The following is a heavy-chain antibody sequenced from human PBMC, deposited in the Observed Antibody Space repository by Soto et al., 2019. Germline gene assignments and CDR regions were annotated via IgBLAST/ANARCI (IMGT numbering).Heavy chain of an antibody. CDR1: GFTFSGSA. V-gene: IGHV3-73*02. Sequence: EVQLVESGGGLVQPGGSVKVSCAASGFTFSGSAMHWVRQASGKGLEWVGRIRSKANSYATAYAASVKGRFTISRDDSKNTAYLQMTSLKTEDTAVYYCTRRGVYYYYGMDVWGQGTTVTVSS. D-gene: IGHD2-8*01. CDR2: IRSKANSYAT. CDR3: TRRGVYYYYGMDV. J-gene: IGHJ6*01.